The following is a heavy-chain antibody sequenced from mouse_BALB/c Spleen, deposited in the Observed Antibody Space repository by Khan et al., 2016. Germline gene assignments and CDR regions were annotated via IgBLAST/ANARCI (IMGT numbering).Heavy chain of an antibody. CDR2: VNPNNGGT. D-gene: IGHD1-1*01. J-gene: IGHJ2*01. CDR3: ASRGCHYVD. Sequence: VQLQQSGPDLVKPGASVNISCKATGYSFTGYYMHWVKESHGKSLEWIGRVNPNNGGTSYNQKFKGKAILTVDKSSSIAYMELRSLTSWDSAVYYSASRGCHYVDWGQGTTLTVSS. CDR1: GYSFTGYY. V-gene: IGHV1-26*01.